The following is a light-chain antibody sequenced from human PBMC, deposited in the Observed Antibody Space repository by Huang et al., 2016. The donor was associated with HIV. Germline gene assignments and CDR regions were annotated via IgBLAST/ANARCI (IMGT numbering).Light chain of an antibody. V-gene: IGKV3-11*01. J-gene: IGKJ5*01. CDR2: DAS. CDR3: PQRSNWPLIT. Sequence: EIVLTQSPATLSLSPGERATLSCRASQSVSSFLAWYPQMPGQAPRLLIYDASQRATGIPARFSGSGSGTDFTLTSSSLGPEDFAIYYCPQRSNWPLITFGQGTRLEIK. CDR1: QSVSSF.